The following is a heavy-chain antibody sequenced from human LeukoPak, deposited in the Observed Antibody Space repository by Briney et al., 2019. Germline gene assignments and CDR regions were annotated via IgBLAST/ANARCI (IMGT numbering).Heavy chain of an antibody. CDR1: GYSLRKNYY. D-gene: IGHD3-3*01. CDR2: IYGRAST. V-gene: IGHV4-38-2*01. J-gene: IGHJ4*02. Sequence: SETLSLTCAVSGYSLRKNYYWGWIRPSPGKGEEWIGRIYGRASTSYNRSLMKRVTMSVDTSKNHFSLQLASVTAADTAVYYCARYDSRGSASTKFDYWGPGIQVTVSP. CDR3: ARYDSRGSASTKFDY.